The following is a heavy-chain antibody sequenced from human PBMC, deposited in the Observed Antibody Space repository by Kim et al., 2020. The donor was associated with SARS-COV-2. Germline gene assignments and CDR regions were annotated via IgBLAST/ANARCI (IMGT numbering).Heavy chain of an antibody. CDR2: ITSAGDT. J-gene: IGHJ5*02. V-gene: IGHV3-13*01. CDR1: GFTFSSYD. Sequence: GGSLRLSCAASGFTFSSYDMHWVRQPTGEGLEWVSGITSAGDTYYPDSVKGRFIISRENAKNSLYLQMNSLRAGDTAVYYCSRGRLIGGFDPWCQGTLVT. CDR3: SRGRLIGGFDP. D-gene: IGHD3-16*01.